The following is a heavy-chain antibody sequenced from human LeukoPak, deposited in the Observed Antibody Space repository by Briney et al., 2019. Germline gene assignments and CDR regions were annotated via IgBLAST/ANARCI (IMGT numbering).Heavy chain of an antibody. CDR3: GRGWPGYTSPLDY. CDR2: INQDGSEK. V-gene: IGHV3-7*01. CDR1: GFTFSHHW. D-gene: IGHD5-12*01. J-gene: IGHJ4*02. Sequence: GGSLRLSCAASGFTFSHHWMNWVRQAPGEGLKWVATINQDGSEKHYVDSVKGRFIISRDNAKNSLFLQMNSLRAEDAAVYYCGRGWPGYTSPLDYWGQGILVAVSS.